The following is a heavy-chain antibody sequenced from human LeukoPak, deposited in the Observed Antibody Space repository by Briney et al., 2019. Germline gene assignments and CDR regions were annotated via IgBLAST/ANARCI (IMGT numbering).Heavy chain of an antibody. D-gene: IGHD6-19*01. CDR3: ARDLYSSGLEYFQH. V-gene: IGHV3-30-3*01. CDR2: ISYDGSNK. J-gene: IGHJ1*01. Sequence: PGGSLRLSCAASGFTFSSYAMHWDRQAPGKGLEWVAVISYDGSNKYYADSVKGRFTISRDNSKNTLYLQMNSLRAEDTAVYYCARDLYSSGLEYFQHWGQGTLVTVSS. CDR1: GFTFSSYA.